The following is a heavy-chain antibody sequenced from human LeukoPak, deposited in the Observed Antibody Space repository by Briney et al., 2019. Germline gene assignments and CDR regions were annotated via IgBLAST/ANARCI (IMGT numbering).Heavy chain of an antibody. V-gene: IGHV3-64D*06. J-gene: IGHJ4*02. CDR1: GFPFSTLG. CDR2: IGSDGDGT. Sequence: GGSLRLSCSASGFPFSTLGMHWVRQAPGKGLEHVSTIGSDGDGTYYADSVKDRFIISRDNSKNAVYLQMSSLRPEDTAVYYCARGPNSNWSGLDFWGQGTLLTVSS. CDR3: ARGPNSNWSGLDF. D-gene: IGHD6-6*01.